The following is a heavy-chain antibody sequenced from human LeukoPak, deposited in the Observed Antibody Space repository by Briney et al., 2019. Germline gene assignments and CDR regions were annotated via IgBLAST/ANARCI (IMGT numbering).Heavy chain of an antibody. CDR2: IYTSGST. D-gene: IGHD3-22*01. V-gene: IGHV4-61*02. CDR3: AREYYYDSSGYED. Sequence: SETLSLTCTVSGGSISSGSYYWSRIRQPAGKGLEWIGRIYTSGSTNYNPSLKSRVTISVDTSKNQFSLKLSSVTAADTAVYYCAREYYYDSSGYEDWGQGTLVTVSS. CDR1: GGSISSGSYY. J-gene: IGHJ4*02.